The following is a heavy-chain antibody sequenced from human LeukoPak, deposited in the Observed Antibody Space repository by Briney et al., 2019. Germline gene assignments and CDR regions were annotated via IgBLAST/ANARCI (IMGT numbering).Heavy chain of an antibody. CDR2: IYYSGST. V-gene: IGHV4-39*07. CDR3: VRDPGSGYSTYFDY. J-gene: IGHJ4*02. CDR1: GGSISSSSYY. D-gene: IGHD3-22*01. Sequence: SETLSLTCTVSGGSISSSSYYWGWIRQPPGKGLEWIGSIYYSGSTYYNPSLKSRVTISVDTSKNQFSLKLSSVTAADTAVYYCVRDPGSGYSTYFDYWGQGTLVTVSS.